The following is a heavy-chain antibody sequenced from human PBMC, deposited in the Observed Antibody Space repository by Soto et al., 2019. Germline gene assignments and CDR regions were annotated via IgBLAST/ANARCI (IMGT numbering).Heavy chain of an antibody. CDR1: GFSLTTSGVG. CDR3: VHTGYSYDPFGY. D-gene: IGHD5-18*01. CDR2: IYWNDVK. J-gene: IGHJ4*02. Sequence: SGPTLVNPTQTLTLTCTFSGFSLTTSGVGVGWIRQPPGKALEWLALIYWNDVKRYSPSLKSRLTITKDTSKNQVVLTMTNMDPVDTGTYYCVHTGYSYDPFGYWGRGTLVTVSS. V-gene: IGHV2-5*04.